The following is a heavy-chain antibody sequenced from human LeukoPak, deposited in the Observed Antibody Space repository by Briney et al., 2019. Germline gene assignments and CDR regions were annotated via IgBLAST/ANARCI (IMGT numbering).Heavy chain of an antibody. J-gene: IGHJ4*02. CDR2: IFHSGST. CDR3: ARMVTMVRGVKLDY. CDR1: GYSINSGYY. V-gene: IGHV4-38-2*02. Sequence: SETLSLTCTVSGYSINSGYYWGWIRQPPGKGLEWIGTIFHSGSTYSNPSLKSRVTISVDTSKNQFSLKLSSVTAADTAVYYCARMVTMVRGVKLDYWGQGTLVTVSS. D-gene: IGHD3-10*01.